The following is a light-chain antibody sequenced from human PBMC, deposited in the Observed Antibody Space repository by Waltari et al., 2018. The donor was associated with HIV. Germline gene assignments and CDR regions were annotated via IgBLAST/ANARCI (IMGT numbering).Light chain of an antibody. Sequence: IVMPHSSGTLSLCHRERAAHSGRSNQVVTNNYLAWYQQKPRQAPRLLVSGASSRDTGIPERFSGSGSGTHFSLTISRLEAEDAAVYFCQQYSLTPLTFGGGTKVEIK. CDR3: QQYSLTPLT. CDR1: QVVTNNY. V-gene: IGKV3-20*01. CDR2: GAS. J-gene: IGKJ4*01.